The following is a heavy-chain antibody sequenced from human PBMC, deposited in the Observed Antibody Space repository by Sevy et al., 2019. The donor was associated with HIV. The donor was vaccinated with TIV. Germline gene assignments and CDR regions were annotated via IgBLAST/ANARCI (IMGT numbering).Heavy chain of an antibody. V-gene: IGHV3-21*01. Sequence: GGSLRLSCAASGFTFSNYKMNWVRQAPGKGLEWVSSISSSSRYIYYADSMKGRFTISRDNAKNSLYLQMNSLRAEDTAVYYCARVEAYCSGGSCFPGYYYGMDVWGQGTTVTVSS. CDR2: ISSSSRYI. CDR1: GFTFSNYK. D-gene: IGHD2-15*01. J-gene: IGHJ6*02. CDR3: ARVEAYCSGGSCFPGYYYGMDV.